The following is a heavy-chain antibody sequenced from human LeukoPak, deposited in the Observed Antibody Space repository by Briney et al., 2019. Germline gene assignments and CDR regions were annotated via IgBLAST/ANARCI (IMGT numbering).Heavy chain of an antibody. CDR2: ISSDSRYI. J-gene: IGHJ6*02. Sequence: PGGSLRLSCAASGFTFSFYSMNWVRQAPGKGLEWVSAISSDSRYIYYADSVKGRFTISRDNAKNSLYLQMNSLRAEDTAVYYCATDYAGNSLWYYYGLGVWGQGTTVTVSS. CDR3: ATDYAGNSLWYYYGLGV. CDR1: GFTFSFYS. V-gene: IGHV3-21*01. D-gene: IGHD4-23*01.